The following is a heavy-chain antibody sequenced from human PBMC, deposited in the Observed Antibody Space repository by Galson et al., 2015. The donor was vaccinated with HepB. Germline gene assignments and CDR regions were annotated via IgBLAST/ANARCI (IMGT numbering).Heavy chain of an antibody. CDR2: ISSSSTYI. Sequence: SLRLSCAASGLTLSSYSMNWVRQAPGKGLEWVSSISSSSTYIYYADSVKGRFTISRDNAQNSLYLQMNSLRVEDTAVYYCASRSGQQLGNGNWFDPWGQGTLVAVSS. J-gene: IGHJ5*02. V-gene: IGHV3-21*01. CDR3: ASRSGQQLGNGNWFDP. D-gene: IGHD6-13*01. CDR1: GLTLSSYS.